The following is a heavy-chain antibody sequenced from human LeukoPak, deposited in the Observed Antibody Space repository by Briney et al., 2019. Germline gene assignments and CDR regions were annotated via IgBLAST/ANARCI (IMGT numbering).Heavy chain of an antibody. CDR3: ARRLTGYSSGWAFYNWFDP. CDR1: GGSFSGYY. V-gene: IGHV4-34*01. Sequence: SETLSLTCAVDGGSFSGYYWRWIRQPPGKGLEWIGEINHSGSTNYNPSLKSRVTISVDTSKNKFSLKLNSVTATDTAVYYCARRLTGYSSGWAFYNWFDPWGQGTLVTVSS. CDR2: INHSGST. D-gene: IGHD6-19*01. J-gene: IGHJ5*02.